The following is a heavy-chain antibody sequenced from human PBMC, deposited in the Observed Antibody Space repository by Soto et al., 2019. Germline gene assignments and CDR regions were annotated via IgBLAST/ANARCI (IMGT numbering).Heavy chain of an antibody. V-gene: IGHV1-8*01. J-gene: IGHJ4*02. CDR2: MNPNSGNT. CDR1: EYTLTSYD. CDR3: ARAGYSSTWYQF. Sequence: ASVKVSCKASEYTLTSYDINWVRQATGQGLEWMGWMNPNSGNTGYAQKFQGRVTMTRNTSISTAYMELSSLRSDDTAVYYCARAGYSSTWYQFWGQGTLVTVSS. D-gene: IGHD6-13*01.